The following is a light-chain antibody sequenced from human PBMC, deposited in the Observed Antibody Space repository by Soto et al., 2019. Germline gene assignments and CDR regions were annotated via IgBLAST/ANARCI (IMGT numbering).Light chain of an antibody. CDR3: AAWDDSLSGYV. CDR1: SSNIGSNY. J-gene: IGLJ1*01. V-gene: IGLV1-47*01. CDR2: RNN. Sequence: QSVLTQPPSASGTPGQRVNISCSGSSSNIGSNYVYWYHQLPGTAPKLLIYRNNQRPSGVPDRFSGSKSGTSASLAISGLRSEDEADYYCAAWDDSLSGYVFGTGTKLTVL.